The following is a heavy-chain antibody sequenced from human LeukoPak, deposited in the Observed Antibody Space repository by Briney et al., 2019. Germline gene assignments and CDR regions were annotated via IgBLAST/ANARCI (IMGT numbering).Heavy chain of an antibody. CDR3: SRFYSSGWASGAFDI. J-gene: IGHJ3*02. V-gene: IGHV3-49*04. Sequence: GGSLRLSCTASGFTFGDYAMSWVRQAPGKGLEWIGFIRNLVNGGTTEYAASVKGRVTISRDDSKSIAYLQMNSLKTEDTAVYYCSRFYSSGWASGAFDIWAQGTMVTVSS. CDR1: GFTFGDYA. CDR2: IRNLVNGGTT. D-gene: IGHD3-22*01.